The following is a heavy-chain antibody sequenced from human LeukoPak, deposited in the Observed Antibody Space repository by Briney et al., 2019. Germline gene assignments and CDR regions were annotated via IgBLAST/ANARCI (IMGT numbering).Heavy chain of an antibody. CDR3: ARDYVWGSYRYAFDI. D-gene: IGHD3-16*02. V-gene: IGHV4-59*01. CDR2: IYYSGST. Sequence: SETLSLTCTVSGGSYSSYYWSWIRQPPGKGLEWIGYIYYSGSTNYNPSLKSRVTISVDTSKNQFSLKLSSVTAADTAVYYCARDYVWGSYRYAFDIWGQGTMVTVSS. J-gene: IGHJ3*02. CDR1: GGSYSSYY.